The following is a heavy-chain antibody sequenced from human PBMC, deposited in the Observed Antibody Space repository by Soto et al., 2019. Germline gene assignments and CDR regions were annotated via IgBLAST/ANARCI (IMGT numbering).Heavy chain of an antibody. V-gene: IGHV4-4*07. J-gene: IGHJ4*02. CDR2: VYSSGST. D-gene: IGHD6-19*01. CDR3: ARDGGFSSGWTTYFDH. Sequence: WIWIRQPAGKGLEWIGRVYSSGSTNYNPSLKSRVTMSVDRAKNQFSLKLNFVTAADSAVYYCARDGGFSSGWTTYFDHWGQGALVTVSS.